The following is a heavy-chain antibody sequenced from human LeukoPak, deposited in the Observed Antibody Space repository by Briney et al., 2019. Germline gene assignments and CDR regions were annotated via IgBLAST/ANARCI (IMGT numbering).Heavy chain of an antibody. CDR2: XXXDGSNK. CDR3: ARDRWVYCSSTSCYRFDY. CDR1: GFTFSSYA. J-gene: IGHJ4*02. V-gene: IGHV3-30-3*01. Sequence: PGGSLRLSCAASGFTFSSYAMHWVRQAPGKGLXXXXXXXXDGSNKYYADSVKGRFTISRDNSKNTLYLQMNSLRAEDTAVYYCARDRWVYCSSTSCYRFDYWGQGTLVTVSS. D-gene: IGHD2-2*01.